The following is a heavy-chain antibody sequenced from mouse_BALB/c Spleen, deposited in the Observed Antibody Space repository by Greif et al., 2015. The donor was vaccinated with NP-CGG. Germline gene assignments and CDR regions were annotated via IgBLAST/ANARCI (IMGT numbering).Heavy chain of an antibody. Sequence: EVMLVESGAELVKPGASVKLSCTASGFNIKDTSIHWVKQRPERGLEWIGRIAPANGNIKYDPKFQGKATITVDTSSNTAYLQLSSLTSEDTAVYYCALYYYGNSRFDYWGQGTTLTVSS. J-gene: IGHJ2*01. CDR2: IAPANGNI. D-gene: IGHD1-1*01. CDR3: ALYYYGNSRFDY. CDR1: GFNIKDTS. V-gene: IGHV14-3*02.